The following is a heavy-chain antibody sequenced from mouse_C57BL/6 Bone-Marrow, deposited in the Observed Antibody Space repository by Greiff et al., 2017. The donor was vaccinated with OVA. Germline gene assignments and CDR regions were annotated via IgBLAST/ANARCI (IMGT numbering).Heavy chain of an antibody. CDR2: ISSGSSTI. Sequence: EVKVVESGGGLVKPGGSLKLSCAASGFTFSDYGMHWVRQAPEKGLEWVAYISSGSSTIYYADTVKGRFTISRDNAKNTLFLQMTSMRSEDTAMYYGATNYGSSPAWFAYWGQGTLVTVSA. V-gene: IGHV5-17*01. D-gene: IGHD1-1*01. CDR3: ATNYGSSPAWFAY. J-gene: IGHJ3*01. CDR1: GFTFSDYG.